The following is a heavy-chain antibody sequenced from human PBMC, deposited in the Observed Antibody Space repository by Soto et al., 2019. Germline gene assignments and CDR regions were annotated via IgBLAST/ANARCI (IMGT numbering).Heavy chain of an antibody. J-gene: IGHJ4*02. CDR2: FFYGGRT. D-gene: IGHD1-1*01. Sequence: QVQLQQSGPGLLKPSETLSLTCTVSGGSISSPSYNWGWVRQPPGKGPVWIGSFFYGGRTHYSPSLESRLSISVDTARSQVSLILTSVTAADTAVYYCATVASTHFDSWGQGALVVVSS. V-gene: IGHV4-39*01. CDR1: GGSISSPSYN. CDR3: ATVASTHFDS.